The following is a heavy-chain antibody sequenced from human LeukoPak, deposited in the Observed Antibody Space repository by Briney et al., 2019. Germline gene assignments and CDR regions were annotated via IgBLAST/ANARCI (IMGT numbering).Heavy chain of an antibody. J-gene: IGHJ4*02. CDR2: ITPVFGPA. CDR1: GGTFNTYT. Sequence: SVKVSCKASGGTFNTYTFNWVRQAPGQGLEWMGGITPVFGPANYAQKFQGRVTITADESTSTAYMELSSLRSDDTAVYYCARVTYYYDIWGQGTLVTVSS. V-gene: IGHV1-69*13. CDR3: ARVTYYYDI. D-gene: IGHD3-22*01.